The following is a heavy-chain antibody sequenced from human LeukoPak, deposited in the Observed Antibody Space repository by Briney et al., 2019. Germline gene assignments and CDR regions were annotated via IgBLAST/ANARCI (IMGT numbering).Heavy chain of an antibody. D-gene: IGHD6-19*01. V-gene: IGHV3-23*01. Sequence: GGSLRLSCAASGFAFSSYAMSWVRQAPGKGLEWVSAISGSGGSTYYADSVKGRFTISRDNSKNTLYLQMNSLRAEDTAVYYCAKDQGRGWYNYWGQGTLVTVSS. CDR3: AKDQGRGWYNY. CDR1: GFAFSSYA. J-gene: IGHJ4*02. CDR2: ISGSGGST.